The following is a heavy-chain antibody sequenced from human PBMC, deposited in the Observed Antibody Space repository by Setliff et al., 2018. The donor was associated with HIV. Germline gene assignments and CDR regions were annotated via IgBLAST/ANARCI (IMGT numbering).Heavy chain of an antibody. CDR2: MYKGGKT. V-gene: IGHV3-66*02. Sequence: PGGSLRLSCEASGFSVTDTYMGWVRQAPGKGLEWVTVMYKGGKTYYADFGKGRCTIARDDSKNTVSLQMTNLGTGDTATYYCAKGGYGGAYYVAGYWGQGTLVTVSS. CDR1: GFSVTDTY. J-gene: IGHJ4*02. CDR3: AKGGYGGAYYVAGY. D-gene: IGHD5-18*01.